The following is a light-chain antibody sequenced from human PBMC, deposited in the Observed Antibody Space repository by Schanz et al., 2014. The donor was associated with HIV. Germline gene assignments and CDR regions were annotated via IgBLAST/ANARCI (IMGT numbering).Light chain of an antibody. CDR3: NSYSHSNTYV. Sequence: QSVLTQPPSVSGAPGQRVTISCTGTRSNIGTGFDVHWYQLLPGTAPKVLIFANTHRPSGVPDRFSGSKSGTSASLAITGLQAEDEADYYCNSYSHSNTYVFGSGTKVTVL. CDR2: ANT. V-gene: IGLV1-40*01. J-gene: IGLJ1*01. CDR1: RSNIGTGFD.